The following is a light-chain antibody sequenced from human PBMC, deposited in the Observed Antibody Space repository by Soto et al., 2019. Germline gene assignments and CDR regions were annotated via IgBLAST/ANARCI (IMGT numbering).Light chain of an antibody. V-gene: IGKV3-20*01. J-gene: IGKJ1*01. Sequence: EIVLTRSPGTLPLSPGERATLSCRASLSVASNYVAWYQQKPGQAPRLLIYAASGRATGIPDRFSGSVSGTDFTLTISRLEPEDFAVYYCQQYGSAPWTFGQGTKLEIK. CDR3: QQYGSAPWT. CDR2: AAS. CDR1: LSVASNY.